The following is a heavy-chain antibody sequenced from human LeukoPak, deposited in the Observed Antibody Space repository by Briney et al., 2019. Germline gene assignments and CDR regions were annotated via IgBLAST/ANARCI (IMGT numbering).Heavy chain of an antibody. CDR2: VNPNSGGT. V-gene: IGHV1-2*02. Sequence: ASVKVSCKASGYTFTGYYMHWVRQAPGQGLEWMGWVNPNSGGTNYAQKFQGRVTMTRDTSISTAYMELGRLRSDDTAVYYCATGVVIAHSFDYWGQGTLDTVSS. CDR3: ATGVVIAHSFDY. CDR1: GYTFTGYY. D-gene: IGHD3-3*01. J-gene: IGHJ4*02.